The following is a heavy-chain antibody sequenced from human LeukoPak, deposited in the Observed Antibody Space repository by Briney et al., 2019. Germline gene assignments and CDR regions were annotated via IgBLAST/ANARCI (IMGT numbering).Heavy chain of an antibody. D-gene: IGHD2-2*01. V-gene: IGHV1-18*01. J-gene: IGHJ6*03. CDR2: ISAYNGNT. CDR1: GYTSTSYG. CDR3: ARDVPQLGVYMDV. Sequence: ASVTVSCKASGYTSTSYGISWVRQAPGQGLEWMGWISAYNGNTNYAQKLQGRVTMTTDTSTSTAYMELRSLRSDDTAVYYCARDVPQLGVYMDVWGKGTTVTVSS.